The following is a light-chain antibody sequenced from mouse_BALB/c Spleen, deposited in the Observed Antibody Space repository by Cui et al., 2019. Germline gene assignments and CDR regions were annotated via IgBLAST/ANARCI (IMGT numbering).Light chain of an antibody. V-gene: IGKV10-94*01. J-gene: IGKJ1*01. CDR3: QQGQSYPWT. Sequence: DIQMNQSPSSLSASLGDTITITCHASQNINVWLSRYQQKPGNIPKLLIYKASNLHTGVPSRFSGSGSGTGFTLTISSLQPEDIATYYCQQGQSYPWTFGGGTKLEIK. CDR2: KAS. CDR1: QNINVW.